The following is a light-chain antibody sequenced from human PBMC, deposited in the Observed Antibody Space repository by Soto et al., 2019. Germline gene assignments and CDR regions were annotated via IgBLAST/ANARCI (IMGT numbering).Light chain of an antibody. CDR3: SSYTSSSTLSYV. J-gene: IGLJ1*01. Sequence: HSVLTQPASVSGSPGQSITISCTGTSSDVGGYNYVSWYQQHPGKAPKLMIYDVSNRPSGVSNRFSGSKSGNTASLTISGLQAEDEADYYCSSYTSSSTLSYVFGTGNKVTVL. V-gene: IGLV2-14*01. CDR1: SSDVGGYNY. CDR2: DVS.